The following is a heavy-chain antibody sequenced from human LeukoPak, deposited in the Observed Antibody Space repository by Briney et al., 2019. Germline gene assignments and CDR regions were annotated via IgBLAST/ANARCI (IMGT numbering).Heavy chain of an antibody. CDR1: GFTFSRKA. J-gene: IGHJ4*02. Sequence: GGSLRLSCEASGFTFSRKARSWVRQAPGKGPEWVSSISGSGGSTYYADSVKGRFTISRDNSKNTLYLQMNSLRAEDTALYYCAKDRKVYSSSSDYWGQGTLVTVSS. V-gene: IGHV3-23*01. D-gene: IGHD6-6*01. CDR3: AKDRKVYSSSSDY. CDR2: ISGSGGST.